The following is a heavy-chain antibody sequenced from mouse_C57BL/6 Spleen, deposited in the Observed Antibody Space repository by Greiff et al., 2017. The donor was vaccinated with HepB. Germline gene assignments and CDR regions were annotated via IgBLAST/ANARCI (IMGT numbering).Heavy chain of an antibody. CDR1: GYTFTGYW. J-gene: IGHJ2*01. CDR3: ARADYGSSFDYCDY. V-gene: IGHV1-9*01. D-gene: IGHD1-1*01. CDR2: ILPGHGST. Sequence: QVQLQQPGAELMKPGASVKLSCKASGYTFTGYWIEWVKQRPGHGLEWSGVILPGHGSTHYNEKCKGKATVTADTASNTAYMQLSSLTTEDSAIYYCARADYGSSFDYCDYWGQGTTLTVSS.